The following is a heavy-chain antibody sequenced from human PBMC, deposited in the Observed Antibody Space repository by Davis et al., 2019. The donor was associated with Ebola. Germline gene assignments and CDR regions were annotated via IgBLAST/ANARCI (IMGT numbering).Heavy chain of an antibody. Sequence: GESLKISCAASGFTVSSYGMHWVRQAPGKGLEWVAVISYDGSNKYYADSVKGRFTISRDNSKNTLYLQMNSLRAEDTAVYYCAKGGGSYYYGMDVWGQGTTVTVSS. CDR2: ISYDGSNK. CDR3: AKGGGSYYYGMDV. V-gene: IGHV3-30*18. D-gene: IGHD1-26*01. CDR1: GFTVSSYG. J-gene: IGHJ6*02.